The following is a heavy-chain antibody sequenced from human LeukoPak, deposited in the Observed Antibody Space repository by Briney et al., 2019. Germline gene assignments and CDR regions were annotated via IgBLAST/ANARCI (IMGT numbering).Heavy chain of an antibody. CDR3: ARDVTPSRNYMDV. J-gene: IGHJ6*03. D-gene: IGHD3-16*02. CDR1: AYSY. CDR2: INPSGGST. V-gene: IGHV1-46*01. Sequence: ASVKVSCKASAYSYMHWVRQAPGQGLEWMGIINPSGGSTSYAQKFQGRVTMTRDMSTSTVYMELSSLRSEDTAVYYCARDVTPSRNYMDVWGKGTTVTVSS.